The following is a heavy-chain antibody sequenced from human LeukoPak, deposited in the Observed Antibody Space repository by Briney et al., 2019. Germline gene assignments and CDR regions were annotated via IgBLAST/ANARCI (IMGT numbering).Heavy chain of an antibody. CDR1: GGSISSGSYY. J-gene: IGHJ5*02. V-gene: IGHV4-61*02. CDR3: ARCYMAYNWFDP. CDR2: IYTSGST. D-gene: IGHD2-15*01. Sequence: SQTLSLTCTVSGGSISSGSYYWSWIRQPAGKGLEWIGRIYTSGSTNYNPSLKSRVTISVDTPKNQFSLKLSSVTAADTAVYYCARCYMAYNWFDPWGQGTLVTVSS.